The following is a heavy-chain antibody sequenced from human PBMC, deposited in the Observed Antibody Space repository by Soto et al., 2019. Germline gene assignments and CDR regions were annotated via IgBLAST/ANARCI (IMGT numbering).Heavy chain of an antibody. V-gene: IGHV4-34*01. J-gene: IGHJ5*02. CDR3: ASQMYSSSWYDWFDP. Sequence: QVQLQQWGAGLLKPSETLSLTCAVYGGSFSGYYWSWIRQPPGKGLEWIGEINHSGSTNYNPSLKSRVTISVDTSKNQFYLKLSSVTAADTAVYYCASQMYSSSWYDWFDPWGQGTLVTVSS. CDR1: GGSFSGYY. CDR2: INHSGST. D-gene: IGHD6-13*01.